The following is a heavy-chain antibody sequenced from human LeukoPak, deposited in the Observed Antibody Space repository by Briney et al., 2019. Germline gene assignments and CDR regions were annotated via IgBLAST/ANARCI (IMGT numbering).Heavy chain of an antibody. CDR1: GGSISSGNYY. J-gene: IGHJ4*02. CDR3: ARSTFSSNWNL. V-gene: IGHV4-61*02. Sequence: SETLSLTCTVSGGSISSGNYYWSWIRQPAGKGLEWIGRIYTSGSTNYNPSLKSRVTISVDTSKNQFSLKLSSVTAADTAVYYCARSTFSSNWNLWGQGTLVTVSS. CDR2: IYTSGST. D-gene: IGHD6-13*01.